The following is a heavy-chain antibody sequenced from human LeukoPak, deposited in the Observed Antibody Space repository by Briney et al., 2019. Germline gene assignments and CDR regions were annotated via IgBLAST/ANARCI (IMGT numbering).Heavy chain of an antibody. CDR2: ISSGSSAI. Sequence: GGSLRLSCAASGFTFSTYSVSWVRQAPGKGLEWVSHISSGSSAIYYADSVKGRFTISRDNAKNSLYLQMNSLRDEDTAVYYCARAGGGVAGASFDYWGQGNLVTVSS. CDR3: ARAGGGVAGASFDY. D-gene: IGHD3-16*01. V-gene: IGHV3-48*02. J-gene: IGHJ4*02. CDR1: GFTFSTYS.